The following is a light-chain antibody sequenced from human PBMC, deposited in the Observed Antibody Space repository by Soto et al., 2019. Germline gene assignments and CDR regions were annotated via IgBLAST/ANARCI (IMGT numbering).Light chain of an antibody. CDR3: QQYDDSLSSFT. CDR2: GAS. V-gene: IGKV3-20*01. CDR1: QSVSSSY. J-gene: IGKJ2*01. Sequence: EIVLTQSPGTLSLSPGERATLSCRASQSVSSSYLAWYQQKPGQAPGLLIYGASYRATGIPDRFSGRGSGTDFTLTISRLEPEDFAVYYCQQYDDSLSSFTFGQGTNLEIK.